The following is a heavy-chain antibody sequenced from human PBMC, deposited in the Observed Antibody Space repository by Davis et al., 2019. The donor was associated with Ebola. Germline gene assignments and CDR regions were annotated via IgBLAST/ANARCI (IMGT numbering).Heavy chain of an antibody. V-gene: IGHV3-7*03. CDR2: IKQDGSEK. Sequence: PGGSLRLSCVASGFTFSTYWMSWVRQAPGKGLEWVASIKQDGSEKYYLDSVKGRFTTSRDNAQSSLNLQVNSLRDEDTAVYYCATSRIFDSWGQGTLVTVSS. J-gene: IGHJ4*02. CDR1: GFTFSTYW. D-gene: IGHD2-2*01. CDR3: ATSRIFDS.